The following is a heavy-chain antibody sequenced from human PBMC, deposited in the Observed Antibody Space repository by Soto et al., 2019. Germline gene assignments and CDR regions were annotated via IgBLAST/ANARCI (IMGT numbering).Heavy chain of an antibody. J-gene: IGHJ4*02. V-gene: IGHV1-46*03. CDR1: GYTFTSYY. D-gene: IGHD2-2*01. Sequence: ASVKVSCKASGYTFTSYYMHWVRQAPGQGLEWMGIINPSGGSTTYAQKFEGSVTLTRDTSTSTVYMELTSLRSEDTAVYYCARDYVAVPSALYYFEFWGQGTLVTVSS. CDR3: ARDYVAVPSALYYFEF. CDR2: INPSGGST.